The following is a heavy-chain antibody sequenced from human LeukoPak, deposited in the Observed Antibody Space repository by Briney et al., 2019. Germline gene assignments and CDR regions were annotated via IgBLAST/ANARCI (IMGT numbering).Heavy chain of an antibody. CDR3: ARGRLTKVWH. V-gene: IGHV4-34*01. CDR2: INHSGST. Sequence: SETLSLTCTVSGGSISSYYWSWIRQPPGKGLEWIGEINHSGSTNYNPSLKSRVTISVDTSKNQFSLKLSSVTAADTAVYYCARGRLTKVWHWGQGTLVTVSS. CDR1: GGSISSYY. D-gene: IGHD3-16*01. J-gene: IGHJ4*02.